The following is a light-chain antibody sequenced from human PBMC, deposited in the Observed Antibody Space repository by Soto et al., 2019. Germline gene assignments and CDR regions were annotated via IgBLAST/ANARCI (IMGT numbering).Light chain of an antibody. CDR1: HGLSSW. J-gene: IGKJ4*01. Sequence: DFPMTLSPSFVSASVGDRVPITCRASHGLSSWLAWYQHKPRRAPKLLIHAASSMESGGPSWFSRRRSGTDLTRTIIRLEPEEFGTYHLQQNTSLPPSSGGGTKVQMK. V-gene: IGKV1-12*01. CDR2: AAS. CDR3: QQNTSLPPS.